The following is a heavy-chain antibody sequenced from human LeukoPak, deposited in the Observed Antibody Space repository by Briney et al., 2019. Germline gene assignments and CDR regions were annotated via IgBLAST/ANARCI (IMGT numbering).Heavy chain of an antibody. Sequence: SETLSLTCTVPGGSIRSYYWSWIRQPPGKGLERIGCFFFGGSTDYNPSLQSRVTISVDTSKNQLSLRVSSVTASDTAVYYCARRRYISGQIDYWGQGTLVTVSS. J-gene: IGHJ4*02. CDR1: GGSIRSYY. CDR2: FFFGGST. D-gene: IGHD6-19*01. V-gene: IGHV4-59*08. CDR3: ARRRYISGQIDY.